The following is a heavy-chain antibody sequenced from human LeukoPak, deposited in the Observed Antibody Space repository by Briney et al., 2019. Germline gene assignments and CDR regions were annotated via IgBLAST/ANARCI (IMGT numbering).Heavy chain of an antibody. CDR2: IYTSGST. Sequence: SETLSLTCTVSGGSISSGSYYWSWIRQPAGKGLEWIGRIYTSGSTNYNPSLKSRVTISVDTSKNQFSLKLSSVTAADTAVYYCARSYNDFWSGYYSGHAFDIWGQGTMVTVSS. CDR1: GGSISSGSYY. J-gene: IGHJ3*02. D-gene: IGHD3-3*01. V-gene: IGHV4-61*02. CDR3: ARSYNDFWSGYYSGHAFDI.